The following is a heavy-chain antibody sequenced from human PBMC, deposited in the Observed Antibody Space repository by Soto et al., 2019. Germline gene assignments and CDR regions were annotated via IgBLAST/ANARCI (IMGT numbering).Heavy chain of an antibody. CDR2: ISGSGHST. Sequence: SLRLSCAASGFPCRDYAMTWVRQAPGKGLEWVSLISGSGHSTEDADSVKGRFTISRDNSKNTLYLQMNSLRAEDTAIYYCAKDLYGSGTSAMDVWGQGTMVTVSS. V-gene: IGHV3-23*01. CDR3: AKDLYGSGTSAMDV. CDR1: GFPCRDYA. J-gene: IGHJ6*02. D-gene: IGHD3-10*01.